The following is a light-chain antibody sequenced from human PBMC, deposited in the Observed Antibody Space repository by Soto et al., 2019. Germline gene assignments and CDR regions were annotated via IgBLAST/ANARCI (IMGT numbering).Light chain of an antibody. CDR2: GAS. CDR3: QHYGSSLYT. CDR1: QSVSSSY. Sequence: EIVLTQSPGTVSLSPGERATLSCRASQSVSSSYLAWYQQKPGQAPRLLIYGASSRATGIPDRFSGSGSGTDFTLTISRLEPEDFAVYYCQHYGSSLYTFGQGTKLEIK. J-gene: IGKJ2*01. V-gene: IGKV3-20*01.